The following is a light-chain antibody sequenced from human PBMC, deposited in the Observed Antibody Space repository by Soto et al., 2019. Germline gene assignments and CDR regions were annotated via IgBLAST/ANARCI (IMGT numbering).Light chain of an antibody. J-gene: IGKJ4*01. CDR3: QQYGSSPPVT. CDR1: QSVSSSY. Sequence: EIVLTQSPGTLSLSPGERATLSCRASQSVSSSYLAWYQQKPGQAPRLLIYGASSRATGIPDRFSGSGSGTDFTLTISRLEPDDFAVYYCQQYGSSPPVTFVGGTKVEIK. CDR2: GAS. V-gene: IGKV3-20*01.